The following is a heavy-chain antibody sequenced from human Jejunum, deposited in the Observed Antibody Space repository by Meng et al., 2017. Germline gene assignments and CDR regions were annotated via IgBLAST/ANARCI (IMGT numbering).Heavy chain of an antibody. J-gene: IGHJ4*02. CDR2: AST. CDR1: GGSVSSAGHV. D-gene: IGHD1-26*01. Sequence: VQLQECGPGLVRSSETLSLICSLSGGSVSSAGHVWSWLRQPPGKGLEWIGYASTNYNPSLKSRVTISVDTSKNQFSLWLTSVTAADTAVYYCARDHMGSLDYWGQGILVTVSS. CDR3: ARDHMGSLDY. V-gene: IGHV4-61*08.